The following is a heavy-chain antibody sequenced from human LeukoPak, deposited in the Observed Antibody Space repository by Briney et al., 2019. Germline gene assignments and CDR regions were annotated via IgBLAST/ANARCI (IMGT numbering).Heavy chain of an antibody. J-gene: IGHJ4*02. V-gene: IGHV3-53*01. CDR2: IYSGGTT. CDR1: GFTVSTNY. Sequence: GGSLRLSCAASGFTVSTNYMSWVRQAPGKGLEWVSVIYSGGTTYYADYVKGRFTVSRDKSKNTLYLQMNSPRVDDTALYYCAKDGSRWPFEYWGQGTLVTVSS. D-gene: IGHD4-23*01. CDR3: AKDGSRWPFEY.